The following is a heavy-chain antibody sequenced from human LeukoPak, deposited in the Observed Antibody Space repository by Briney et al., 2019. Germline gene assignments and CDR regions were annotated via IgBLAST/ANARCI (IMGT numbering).Heavy chain of an antibody. J-gene: IGHJ4*02. Sequence: SETLSLTCTVSGYSISSGYYWGWIRQPPGKGLEWIGSIYHSGSTYYNPSLKSRVTISVDTSKDQFSLKLSSVTAADTAVYYCASTGLWFGDPYYFDYWGQGTLVTVSS. D-gene: IGHD3-10*01. CDR2: IYHSGST. V-gene: IGHV4-38-2*02. CDR1: GYSISSGYY. CDR3: ASTGLWFGDPYYFDY.